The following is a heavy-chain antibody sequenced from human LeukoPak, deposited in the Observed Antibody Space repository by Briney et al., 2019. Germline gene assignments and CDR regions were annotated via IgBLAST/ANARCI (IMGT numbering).Heavy chain of an antibody. J-gene: IGHJ6*03. CDR3: ARETSQKGAHYMDV. CDR1: GGSINSYH. V-gene: IGHV4-59*01. D-gene: IGHD3-16*01. Sequence: SETLSLTCTVSGGSINSYHWSWIRQPPGKGLEWLGYIHYSGSTNYNPSLKSRVTISVYMSKNQFSLKLSSVTDADTAVYFCARETSQKGAHYMDVWGKGTTVTISS. CDR2: IHYSGST.